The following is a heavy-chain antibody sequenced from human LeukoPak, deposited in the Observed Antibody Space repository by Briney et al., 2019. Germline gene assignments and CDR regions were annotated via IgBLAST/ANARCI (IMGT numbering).Heavy chain of an antibody. V-gene: IGHV4-34*01. Sequence: PSETLSLTCAVYGGSFSGYYWSWIRQPPGKGLEWIGEINHSGSTNYNPSLKSRVTISVDTSKNQFSLKLSSVTAADTAVYYCARDDNSSSWPNNWFDPWGQGTLVTVSS. CDR1: GGSFSGYY. J-gene: IGHJ5*02. D-gene: IGHD6-13*01. CDR3: ARDDNSSSWPNNWFDP. CDR2: INHSGST.